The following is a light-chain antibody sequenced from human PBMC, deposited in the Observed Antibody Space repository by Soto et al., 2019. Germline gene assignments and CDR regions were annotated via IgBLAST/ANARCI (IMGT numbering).Light chain of an antibody. CDR3: CSYAGSYTGV. CDR2: DVS. Sequence: QSALTQPLSVSGSPGHSVTISCTGTSSDVGGYNYVSWYQQHPGKAPKLMIYDVSKRPSGVPDRFSGSKSGNTASLTISGLQAEDEADYYCCSYAGSYTGVFGTGTKVTVL. J-gene: IGLJ1*01. CDR1: SSDVGGYNY. V-gene: IGLV2-11*01.